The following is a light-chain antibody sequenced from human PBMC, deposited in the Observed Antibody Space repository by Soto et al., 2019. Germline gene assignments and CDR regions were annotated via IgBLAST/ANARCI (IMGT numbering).Light chain of an antibody. CDR3: QQLSRYPLT. J-gene: IGKJ4*01. Sequence: DIHLTQSPSVLSASVGDTVTITCRASQALSNYLAWYQQKPGKAPDLLIYSASTLQSGVPSRFSGSGSETEFSLTIRALQPEDFATYYCQQLSRYPLTFGGGTKVEIX. CDR1: QALSNY. CDR2: SAS. V-gene: IGKV1-9*01.